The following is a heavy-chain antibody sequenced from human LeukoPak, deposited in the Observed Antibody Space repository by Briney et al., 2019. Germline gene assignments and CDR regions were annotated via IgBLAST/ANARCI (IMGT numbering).Heavy chain of an antibody. Sequence: GGSLRLSCAASGFTFSSYAMSWVRQAPGKGLEWVSAISGSGGSTYYADSVKGRFTISRDNSKNTLYLQTNSLRAEDTAVYYCAKDQSNVLLWFGELRDAFDIWGQGTMVTVSS. CDR2: ISGSGGST. V-gene: IGHV3-23*01. D-gene: IGHD3-10*01. CDR3: AKDQSNVLLWFGELRDAFDI. CDR1: GFTFSSYA. J-gene: IGHJ3*02.